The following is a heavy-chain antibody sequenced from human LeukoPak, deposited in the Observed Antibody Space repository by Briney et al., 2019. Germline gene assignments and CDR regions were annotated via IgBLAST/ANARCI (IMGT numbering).Heavy chain of an antibody. Sequence: MTSETLSLTCTVSGGSISSYYWSWIRQPAGKGLEWIGRIYTSGSTNYDPSLKSRVTMSVDTSKNQFSLKLSSVTAAGTAVYYCAREGIAVAGTSRWFDPWGQGTLVTVSS. CDR3: AREGIAVAGTSRWFDP. CDR1: GGSISSYY. V-gene: IGHV4-4*07. D-gene: IGHD6-19*01. CDR2: IYTSGST. J-gene: IGHJ5*02.